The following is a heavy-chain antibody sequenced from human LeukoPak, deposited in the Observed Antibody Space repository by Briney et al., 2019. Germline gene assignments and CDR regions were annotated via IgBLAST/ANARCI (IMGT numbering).Heavy chain of an antibody. CDR1: GYSFTRYA. Sequence: ASVKVSCKASGYSFTRYAMNWVRQAPGQGLEWMGWINTNTGNPTYAQGFTGRFVFSLDTSVSTAYLQISSLKAEDTAVYYCARDLEFNPYYYDSSGYAGFCDYWGQGTLVTVSS. D-gene: IGHD3-22*01. J-gene: IGHJ4*02. CDR3: ARDLEFNPYYYDSSGYAGFCDY. CDR2: INTNTGNP. V-gene: IGHV7-4-1*02.